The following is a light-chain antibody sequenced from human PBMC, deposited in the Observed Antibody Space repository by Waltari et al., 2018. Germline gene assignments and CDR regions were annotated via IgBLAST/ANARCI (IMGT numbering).Light chain of an antibody. CDR2: DVT. CDR3: SAYAIAITPVL. CDR1: GNEVGAYNS. J-gene: IGLJ2*01. V-gene: IGLV2-14*01. Sequence: QSALTQPASVSGSPGQSITISCTGTGNEVGAYNSASWYQQHPGNAPKLMIYDVTNRASGVSSRFSGSKSGNTASLAISGLQAEDEADYYCSAYAIAITPVLFGGGTKVTVL.